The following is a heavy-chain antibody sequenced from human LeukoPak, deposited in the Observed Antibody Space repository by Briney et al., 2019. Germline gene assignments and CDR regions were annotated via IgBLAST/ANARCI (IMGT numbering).Heavy chain of an antibody. Sequence: GGSLRLSCAASGFTFRSYGMYWVRPAPGKGLEWLAVISYDGSNKYYADSVKGRFTISRDNSKNTLYLQMDSLRAEDTAVYYCAKDHQDIVVVVAALGAFDIWGQGTMVTVSS. CDR3: AKDHQDIVVVVAALGAFDI. CDR1: GFTFRSYG. V-gene: IGHV3-30*18. J-gene: IGHJ3*02. CDR2: ISYDGSNK. D-gene: IGHD2-15*01.